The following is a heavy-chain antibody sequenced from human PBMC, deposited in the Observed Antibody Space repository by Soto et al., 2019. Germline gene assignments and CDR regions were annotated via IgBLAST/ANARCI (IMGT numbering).Heavy chain of an antibody. D-gene: IGHD3-3*02. J-gene: IGHJ5*02. Sequence: GASVKVSCKASGGTFGDSTINGVRQAPGQGLEWLGRVVPILNLPHTAQKFRDKITITADKSTGTAYLELPRLTSEDTAIYYCASQSILSSWGQGTLVTVSS. V-gene: IGHV1-69*02. CDR2: VVPILNLP. CDR1: GGTFGDST. CDR3: ASQSILSS.